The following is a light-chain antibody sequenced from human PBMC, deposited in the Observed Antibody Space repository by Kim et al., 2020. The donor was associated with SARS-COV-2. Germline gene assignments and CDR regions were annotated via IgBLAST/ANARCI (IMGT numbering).Light chain of an antibody. CDR3: QQYVSLLPT. CDR2: GAS. Sequence: ASVEDTIIISRPRNQIISNYLDWYQQKPGKAPRLLIYGASNLATGIPDRFSGSGSGADFTFTISSLQPEDIAAYYCQQYVSLLPTFGGGTKVDIK. V-gene: IGKV1-33*01. CDR1: QIISNY. J-gene: IGKJ4*01.